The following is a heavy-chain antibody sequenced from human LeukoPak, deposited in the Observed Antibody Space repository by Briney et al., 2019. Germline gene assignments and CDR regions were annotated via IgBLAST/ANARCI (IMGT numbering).Heavy chain of an antibody. D-gene: IGHD3-10*02. CDR2: IRSSGGDT. J-gene: IGHJ6*04. CDR3: AELGITMIGGV. V-gene: IGHV3-23*01. CDR1: GFSFSNYD. Sequence: PGGTLRLSCAASGFSFSNYDMAWVRQAPGKGLEWVAAIRSSGGDTYYAGSEKGRFTISRDNSKNTLYLQMNSLRAEDTAVYYCAELGITMIGGVWGKGTTVTISS.